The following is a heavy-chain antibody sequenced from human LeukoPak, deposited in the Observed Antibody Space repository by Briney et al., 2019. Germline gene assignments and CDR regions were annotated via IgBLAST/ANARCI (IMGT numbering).Heavy chain of an antibody. CDR1: GYSFTSYW. CDR2: IYPGDSDT. V-gene: IGHV5-51*01. J-gene: IGHJ4*02. D-gene: IGHD3-3*01. CDR3: ARRKRRYDFWSGYYAFDY. Sequence: GESLKISCKGSGYSFTSYWIGWVRQRPGKGLEWMGIIYPGDSDTRYSPSFQGQVTISADKSISTAYLQWSSLKASDTAMYYCARRKRRYDFWSGYYAFDYWGQGTLVTVSS.